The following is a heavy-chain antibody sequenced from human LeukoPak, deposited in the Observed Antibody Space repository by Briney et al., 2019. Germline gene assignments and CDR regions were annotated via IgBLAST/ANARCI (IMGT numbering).Heavy chain of an antibody. J-gene: IGHJ4*02. D-gene: IGHD3-10*01. V-gene: IGHV4-59*08. Sequence: SETLSLTCTVSGGSISSDYWQWIRQPPGKGLEWIGYIYNSGSNNYNPSLKSRVTISIDTSKDQFSLKLTSVTAADTAVYYCATRGYWGQGTLVTVSS. CDR3: ATRGY. CDR1: GGSISSDY. CDR2: IYNSGSN.